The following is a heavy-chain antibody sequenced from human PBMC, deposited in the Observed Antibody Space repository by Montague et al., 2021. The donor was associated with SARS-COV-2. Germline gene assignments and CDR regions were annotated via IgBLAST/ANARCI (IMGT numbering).Heavy chain of an antibody. V-gene: IGHV3-23*01. CDR3: VKFGDCTAGSCYGFFDY. D-gene: IGHD2-15*01. CDR2: ITGRGSDT. Sequence: SRRLSLSASGFSFSSFVMSWVRQSPGKGLEWVSVITGRGSDTYYVDSVTGRFTISRDSSKNTLYLQMNGLRDDDTAVYYCVKFGDCTAGSCYGFFDYWGQGALVTVSS. CDR1: GFSFSSFV. J-gene: IGHJ4*02.